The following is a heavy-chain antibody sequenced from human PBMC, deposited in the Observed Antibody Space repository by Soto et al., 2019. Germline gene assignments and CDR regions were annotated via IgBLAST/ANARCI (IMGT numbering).Heavy chain of an antibody. J-gene: IGHJ4*02. CDR1: GDSISSSGFY. D-gene: IGHD6-19*01. Sequence: QLQLQESGPGLVQPSETLSLTCAVSGDSISSSGFYWGWIRQPPGKGLEWIGSIYYSGSTYYNPSHKSRVTISVDTSKSQFSLKMRSVTAADTAVYYCARRQQWLAGYFDYWGQGTLVTVSS. V-gene: IGHV4-39*01. CDR3: ARRQQWLAGYFDY. CDR2: IYYSGST.